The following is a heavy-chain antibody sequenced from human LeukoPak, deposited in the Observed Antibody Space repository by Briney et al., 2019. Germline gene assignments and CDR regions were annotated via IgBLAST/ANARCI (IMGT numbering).Heavy chain of an antibody. Sequence: SVKVSCKASGGTFSSYAISWVRQAPGQGLEWMGGTIPIFGTANYAQKFQGRVTITTDESTSTAYMELSSLRSEDTAVYYCANYDSSGGPDYWGQGTLVTVSS. J-gene: IGHJ4*02. V-gene: IGHV1-69*05. D-gene: IGHD3-22*01. CDR2: TIPIFGTA. CDR1: GGTFSSYA. CDR3: ANYDSSGGPDY.